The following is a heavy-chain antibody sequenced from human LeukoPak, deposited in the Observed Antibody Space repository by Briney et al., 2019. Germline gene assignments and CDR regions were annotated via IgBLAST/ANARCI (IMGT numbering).Heavy chain of an antibody. CDR2: IYTSGST. CDR3: ARAPTYYDILTGYPDAFDI. J-gene: IGHJ3*02. D-gene: IGHD3-9*01. CDR1: GGSISSGSYY. Sequence: SQTLSLTCTVSGGSISSGSYYWSWIRQPAGKGLEWIGRIYTSGSTNYNPSLKSRVTISVDTSKNQFSLKLSSVTAADTAVYYCARAPTYYDILTGYPDAFDIWGQGTMVTVSS. V-gene: IGHV4-61*02.